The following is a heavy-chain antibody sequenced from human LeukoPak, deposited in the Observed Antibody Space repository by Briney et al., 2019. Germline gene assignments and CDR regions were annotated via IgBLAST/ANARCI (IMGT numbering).Heavy chain of an antibody. D-gene: IGHD4-17*01. V-gene: IGHV3-23*01. CDR3: AKDHYGDYNNYYGMDV. CDR1: EFTFSNYA. CDR2: ISGTGGST. J-gene: IGHJ6*02. Sequence: GGSLRLSCAASEFTFSNYALNWVRQAPGKGLEWVSSISGTGGSTYYADSVKGRFTISRDNSKNMLYLQMNSLRAEDTAIYYCAKDHYGDYNNYYGMDVWGQGTTVTVSS.